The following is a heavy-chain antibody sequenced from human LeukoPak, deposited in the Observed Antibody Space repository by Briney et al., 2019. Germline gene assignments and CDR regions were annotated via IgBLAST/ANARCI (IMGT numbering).Heavy chain of an antibody. CDR2: ISSSSSYV. D-gene: IGHD3-3*01. J-gene: IGHJ5*02. Sequence: GGSLRLSRAASGFTFSSYSMSWVRQAPGKGLEWVSSISSSSSYVYYADSVKGRFTISRDNAKNSLYLQMNSLRAEDTAVYYCARDHYDFWSGRYNWFDPWGQGTLVTVSS. CDR3: ARDHYDFWSGRYNWFDP. CDR1: GFTFSSYS. V-gene: IGHV3-21*01.